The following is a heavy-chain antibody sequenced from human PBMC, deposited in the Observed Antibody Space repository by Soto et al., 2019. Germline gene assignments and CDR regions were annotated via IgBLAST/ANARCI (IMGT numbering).Heavy chain of an antibody. CDR3: ARDTVDGTDF. CDR1: GYRFTAYH. D-gene: IGHD6-19*01. CDR2: INPNDGGT. V-gene: IGHV1-2*02. J-gene: IGHJ4*02. Sequence: ASVKVSCKASGYRFTAYHMHWLRQAPGQGPEWMGWINPNDGGTNYAQNFQGRVSMTRDTSSSTGYMELTGLRSDDTAVYYCARDTVDGTDFWGQGTLVTVSS.